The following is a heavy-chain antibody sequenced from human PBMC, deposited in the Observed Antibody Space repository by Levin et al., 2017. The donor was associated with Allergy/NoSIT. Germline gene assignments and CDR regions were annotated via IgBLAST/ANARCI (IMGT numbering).Heavy chain of an antibody. CDR3: SKASSYDFWSALGN. D-gene: IGHD3-3*01. CDR2: TTPSGGTT. V-gene: IGHV3-23*01. Sequence: GESLKISCAASGFTFKDYGMTWVRQAPGKGLEWVSATTPSGGTTYIADSVKGRFTVSRDNFKNTLYLQMSSLGVEDTAIYYCSKASSYDFWSALGNWGQGTLVTVPS. CDR1: GFTFKDYG. J-gene: IGHJ4*02.